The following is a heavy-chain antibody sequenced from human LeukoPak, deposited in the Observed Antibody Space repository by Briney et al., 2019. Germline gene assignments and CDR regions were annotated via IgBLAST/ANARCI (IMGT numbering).Heavy chain of an antibody. Sequence: ASVKVSCKASGYTFTSYDINWVRQATGQGLEWMGWMNPNSGNTGYAQKFQGRDTMTRNTSISTAYMELSSLRSEDTAVYYCARGGADYYYYYYMDVWGKGTTVTISS. CDR2: MNPNSGNT. D-gene: IGHD4-17*01. J-gene: IGHJ6*03. CDR1: GYTFTSYD. CDR3: ARGGADYYYYYYMDV. V-gene: IGHV1-8*01.